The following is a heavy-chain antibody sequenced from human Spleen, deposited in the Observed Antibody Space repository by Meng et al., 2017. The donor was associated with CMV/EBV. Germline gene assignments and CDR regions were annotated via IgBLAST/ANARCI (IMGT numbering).Heavy chain of an antibody. V-gene: IGHV4-34*01. D-gene: IGHD6-19*01. J-gene: IGHJ2*01. CDR2: INHSGST. Sequence: QVQLQQWGAGLLKPSEXLSPTGAVYGGSFSGYYWSWIRQPPGKGLEWIGEINHSGSTNYNPSLKSRVTISVDTSKNQFSLKLSSVTAADTAVYYCARDGSGWADWYFDLGGRGTLVTVSS. CDR3: ARDGSGWADWYFDL. CDR1: GGSFSGYY.